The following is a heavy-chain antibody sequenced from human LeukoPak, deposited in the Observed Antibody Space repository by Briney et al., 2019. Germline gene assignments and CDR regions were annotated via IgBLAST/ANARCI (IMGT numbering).Heavy chain of an antibody. CDR1: GGSISSSSYY. J-gene: IGHJ6*02. V-gene: IGHV4-39*07. D-gene: IGHD3-10*01. Sequence: NPSETLSLTCTVSGGSISSSSYYWGWIRQPPGKGLEWIGCIYYRGTTNYNPSLKSRVTISVDTSKNQSSLRLSSVTAADTAVYYCARGPGGSGTRPPYTFYYGMDVWGQGTTVTVSS. CDR2: IYYRGTT. CDR3: ARGPGGSGTRPPYTFYYGMDV.